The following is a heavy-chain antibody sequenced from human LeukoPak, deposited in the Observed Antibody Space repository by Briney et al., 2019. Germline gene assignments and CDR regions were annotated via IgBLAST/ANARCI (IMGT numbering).Heavy chain of an antibody. CDR1: GGSISSGDYY. J-gene: IGHJ5*02. D-gene: IGHD2-15*01. CDR2: SYYSGTT. CDR3: ARKYCSRGSCYSPMGFDP. V-gene: IGHV4-30-4*01. Sequence: SETLSLTCTVSGGSISSGDYYWSWIRQSPRKGLEWIGYSYYSGTTYYNPSLRSRVTMSVDTSKNQFSLKLSSVTAADTAVYYCARKYCSRGSCYSPMGFDPWGQGTLVSVSS.